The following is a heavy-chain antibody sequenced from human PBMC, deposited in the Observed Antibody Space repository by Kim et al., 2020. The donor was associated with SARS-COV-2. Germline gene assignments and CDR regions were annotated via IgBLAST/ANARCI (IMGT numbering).Heavy chain of an antibody. CDR3: SKVFRVRSGSYPDS. J-gene: IGHJ5*02. V-gene: IGHV1-2*02. CDR2: VHPGRSDT. Sequence: ASVKVSCKASGYTFSGYYIHWMRQAPGQGLEWMGWVHPGRSDTFYAQRFQDRVTMTSDTSIDTAYLDLNNLTSDDTAVYYCSKVFRVRSGSYPDSWGQGTLVIVSS. CDR1: GYTFSGYY. D-gene: IGHD1-26*01.